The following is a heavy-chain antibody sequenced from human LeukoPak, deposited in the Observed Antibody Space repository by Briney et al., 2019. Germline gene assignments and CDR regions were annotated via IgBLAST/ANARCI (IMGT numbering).Heavy chain of an antibody. CDR3: ATQQPGYCSSTSCYGGNWFDP. J-gene: IGHJ5*02. CDR1: GYTFTSYG. V-gene: IGHV1-18*01. Sequence: ASVKVSCKASGYTFTSYGISWVRQAPGQGLEWMGWISAYNGNTNYAQKFQGRVTMTRDTSISTAYMELSRLRSDDTAVYYCATQQPGYCSSTSCYGGNWFDPWGQGTLVTVSS. CDR2: ISAYNGNT. D-gene: IGHD2-2*01.